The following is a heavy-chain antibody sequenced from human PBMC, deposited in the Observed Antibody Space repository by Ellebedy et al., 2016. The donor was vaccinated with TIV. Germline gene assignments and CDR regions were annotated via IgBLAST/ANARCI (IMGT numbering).Heavy chain of an antibody. Sequence: SVKVSXXASGGTFSSYAISWVRQAPGQGLEWMGGIIPIFGTANYAQKFQGRVTITADESTSTAYMELSSLRSEDTAVYYCARGDGYSSSWRLDYWGQGTLVTVSS. D-gene: IGHD6-13*01. CDR2: IIPIFGTA. V-gene: IGHV1-69*13. CDR3: ARGDGYSSSWRLDY. CDR1: GGTFSSYA. J-gene: IGHJ4*02.